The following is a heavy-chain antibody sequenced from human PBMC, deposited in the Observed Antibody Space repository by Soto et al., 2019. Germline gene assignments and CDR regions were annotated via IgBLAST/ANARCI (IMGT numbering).Heavy chain of an antibody. D-gene: IGHD5-18*01. CDR3: ARLLNTATVTDPDY. CDR2: IYPGDSDT. Sequence: PGEPMKISCKASGYSFTSYWIAWVRQMPGRGLEWMGIIYPGDSDTRYSPSFQGQVTISADKSISTAYLQWSSLKASDTAMHYCARLLNTATVTDPDYWGQGTLVTVSS. CDR1: GYSFTSYW. V-gene: IGHV5-51*01. J-gene: IGHJ4*02.